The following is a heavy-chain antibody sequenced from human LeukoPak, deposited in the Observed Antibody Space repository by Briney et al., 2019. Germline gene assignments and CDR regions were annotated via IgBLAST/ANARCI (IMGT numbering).Heavy chain of an antibody. D-gene: IGHD6-19*01. CDR2: IYYSGST. V-gene: IGHV4-59*01. Sequence: PSETLSLTCTISGGSISSYYWSWIRQPPGKGLEWIGYIYYSGSTYYNPSLKSRVTISVDTSKNQFSLKLSSVTAADTAVYYCGSGVGTPDAFDIWGQGTMVTVSS. CDR1: GGSISSYY. CDR3: GSGVGTPDAFDI. J-gene: IGHJ3*02.